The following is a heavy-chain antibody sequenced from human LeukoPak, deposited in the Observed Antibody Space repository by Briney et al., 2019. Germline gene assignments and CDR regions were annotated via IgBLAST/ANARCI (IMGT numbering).Heavy chain of an antibody. CDR1: RDSTTIATYY. D-gene: IGHD3-3*01. CDR2: IPYNVST. Sequence: PETLSLTCTLSRDSTTIATYYWGCIRQPPRKGLEWIGSIPYNVSTYYNPSLKSRLTISRDTCKYKFSLKLTSVTATETAVYYCARNHKVGFDPWGQGTLVIVSS. J-gene: IGHJ5*02. V-gene: IGHV4-39*01. CDR3: ARNHKVGFDP.